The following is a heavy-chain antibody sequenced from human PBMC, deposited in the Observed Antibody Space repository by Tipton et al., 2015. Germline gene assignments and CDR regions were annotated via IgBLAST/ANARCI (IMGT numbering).Heavy chain of an antibody. Sequence: TLSLTCTVSGGSISSSSYYWAWIRQPPGKGLEWIGYIYYSGSTNYNPSLKSRVTISVDTSKTQFSLKMSSVTASDTAVYYCARGRNNAFDIWGQGTLVTVSS. J-gene: IGHJ3*02. CDR1: GGSISSSSYY. V-gene: IGHV4-61*05. CDR3: ARGRNNAFDI. CDR2: IYYSGST.